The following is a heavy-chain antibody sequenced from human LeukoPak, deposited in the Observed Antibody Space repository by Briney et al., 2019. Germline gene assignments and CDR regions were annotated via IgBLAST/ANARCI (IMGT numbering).Heavy chain of an antibody. CDR1: GLTFSSYA. D-gene: IGHD5-18*01. V-gene: IGHV3-23*01. CDR3: AKGNGYSYGGYYFDY. Sequence: GESLTLSCAASGLTFSSYAMGWVRQAPGKGLEWVSAITASGGNTYYADSVKGRLTISRDNSKNTLYLQVNGLRAEDTAVYYCAKGNGYSYGGYYFDYWGQGTLVTVSS. CDR2: ITASGGNT. J-gene: IGHJ4*02.